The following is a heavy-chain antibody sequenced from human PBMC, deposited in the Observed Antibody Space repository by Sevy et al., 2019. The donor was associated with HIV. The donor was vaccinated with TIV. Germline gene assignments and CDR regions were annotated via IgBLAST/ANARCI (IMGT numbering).Heavy chain of an antibody. CDR3: AKGDRTFYGMDV. CDR1: GFTFARYA. V-gene: IGHV3-23*01. Sequence: GGSLRLSCAASGFTFARYAMNWVRQAPGKGLEWVSAISGSGGATYYAESVEGRFTISRDNSRETLCVQRNSLRVEDTAVYYCAKGDRTFYGMDVWGQGTTVTVSS. CDR2: ISGSGGAT. D-gene: IGHD3-16*01. J-gene: IGHJ6*02.